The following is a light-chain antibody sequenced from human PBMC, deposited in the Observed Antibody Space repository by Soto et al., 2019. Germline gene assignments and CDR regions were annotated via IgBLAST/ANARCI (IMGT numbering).Light chain of an antibody. J-gene: IGKJ1*01. CDR1: QSVSDTH. CDR2: DTS. V-gene: IGKV3-20*01. CDR3: QQYGSSPPTWT. Sequence: EIVLTQSPGALSLSPGESATLSCRASQSVSDTHVAWYQQRPGQAPRLLIYDTSSRATGIPDRFSGSGSGTDFTLTISRLEPEDFAVYYCQQYGSSPPTWTFGQGTKVDIK.